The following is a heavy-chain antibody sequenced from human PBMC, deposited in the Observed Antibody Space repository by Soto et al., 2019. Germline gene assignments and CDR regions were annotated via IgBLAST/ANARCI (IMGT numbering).Heavy chain of an antibody. CDR2: ISSSGSTI. D-gene: IGHD2-21*01. V-gene: IGHV3-48*03. J-gene: IGHJ4*02. CDR1: GFTFSSYE. Sequence: AGGSLRLSCAASGFTFSSYEMNWVRQAPGKGLEWVSYISSSGSTIYYADSVKGRFTISRDNAKNSLYLQMNSLRAEDTAVYYCAREGPDIVVVTGWGKLDYWGQGTLVTVSS. CDR3: AREGPDIVVVTGWGKLDY.